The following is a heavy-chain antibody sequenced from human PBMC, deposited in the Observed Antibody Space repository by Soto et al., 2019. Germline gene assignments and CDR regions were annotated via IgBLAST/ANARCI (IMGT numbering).Heavy chain of an antibody. CDR2: IVAANGDT. Sequence: ASVKVSCKAAGYTFTTYAVHWLRQAPGQRLEWMGWIVAANGDTSYSQKFQGRVTITRDTSATTAYMELSSLRFEDTAVYYCGRDGATAGTPRNWFDPWGQGTLVTVS. CDR1: GYTFTTYA. V-gene: IGHV1-3*01. CDR3: GRDGATAGTPRNWFDP. J-gene: IGHJ5*02. D-gene: IGHD6-13*01.